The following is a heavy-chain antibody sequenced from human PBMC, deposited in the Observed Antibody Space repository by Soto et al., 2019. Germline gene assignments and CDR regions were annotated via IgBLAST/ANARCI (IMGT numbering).Heavy chain of an antibody. D-gene: IGHD2-15*01. CDR3: AKDAPDYILEVVAPTPIDS. CDR2: ISGSGGST. Sequence: HPGGSLRLSCAASGFTFSSYAMSWVRQAPGKGLEWVSAISGSGGSTYYADSVKGRFTISRDNSKNTLYLQMNSLRAEDTAVYYCAKDAPDYILEVVAPTPIDSRAQRTAVPVS. CDR1: GFTFSSYA. J-gene: IGHJ5*01. V-gene: IGHV3-23*01.